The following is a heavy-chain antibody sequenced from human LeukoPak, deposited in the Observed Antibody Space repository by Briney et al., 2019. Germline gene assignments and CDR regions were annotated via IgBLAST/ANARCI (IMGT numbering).Heavy chain of an antibody. CDR2: LTGDGSST. CDR3: ARDTGWYFEL. Sequence: GVSLRLSCAASGFTFTRYRMHRVRHPPGKALVWVSRLTGDGSSTTYADSVKGRFTISRDNAKNTLYLQMISLRAEDTPVYYCARDTGWYFELWGRGTLVTVSS. CDR1: GFTFTRYR. V-gene: IGHV3-74*03. D-gene: IGHD4-17*01. J-gene: IGHJ2*01.